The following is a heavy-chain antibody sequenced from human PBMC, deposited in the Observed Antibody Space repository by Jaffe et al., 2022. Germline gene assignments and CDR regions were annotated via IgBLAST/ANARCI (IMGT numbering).Heavy chain of an antibody. CDR3: ASRLGYCSGTSCYGYFQR. J-gene: IGHJ1*01. CDR2: ISGGGGTT. Sequence: EVQLLESGGGLVQPGGSLRLSCAASGFTFSSYAMSWVRQAPGKGLEWVSAISGGGGTTFYADSVKGRFTISRDNSENTLYLQMNSLRAEDTAVYYCASRLGYCSGTSCYGYFQRWGQGTLVTVSS. D-gene: IGHD2-2*01. V-gene: IGHV3-23*01. CDR1: GFTFSSYA.